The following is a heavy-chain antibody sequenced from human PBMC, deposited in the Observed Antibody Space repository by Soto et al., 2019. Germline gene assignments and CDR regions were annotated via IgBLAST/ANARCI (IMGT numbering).Heavy chain of an antibody. V-gene: IGHV6-1*01. CDR1: GDSVSTNIAA. CDR2: TLYRSSKWYN. D-gene: IGHD1-7*01. J-gene: IGHJ6*02. CDR3: ARDAAPTLNYPHGMDV. Sequence: SQTLSLTCAISGDSVSTNIAAWSWIKQSPSRGLEWLERTLYRSSKWYNEYAVSVKSRMTINPDTSKNQFSLQLNSVTPEDTAVYYCARDAAPTLNYPHGMDVWGQGTAVTVSS.